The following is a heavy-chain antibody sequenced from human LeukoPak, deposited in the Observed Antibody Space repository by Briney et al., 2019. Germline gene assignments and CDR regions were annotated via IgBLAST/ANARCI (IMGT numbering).Heavy chain of an antibody. D-gene: IGHD3-16*01. CDR1: GYTFTSYD. V-gene: IGHV1-8*01. CDR3: ARAQGEYYYYGMDV. J-gene: IGHJ6*02. CDR2: MNPNSGNT. Sequence: ASVKVSGKASGYTFTSYDINWVRQATGQGLEWMGWMNPNSGNTGYAQKFQGRVTMTRNTSISTAYMELSSLRSEDTAVYYCARAQGEYYYYGMDVWGQGTTVTVSS.